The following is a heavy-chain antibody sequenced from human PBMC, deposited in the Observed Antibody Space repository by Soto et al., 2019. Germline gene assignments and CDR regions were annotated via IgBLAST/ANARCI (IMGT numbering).Heavy chain of an antibody. CDR1: GGTFSSYA. CDR2: IIPIFGTA. J-gene: IGHJ6*02. V-gene: IGHV1-69*06. D-gene: IGHD6-13*01. CDR3: ARRIAAAGTFYYDGMDV. Sequence: QVQLVQSGAEVKKPGSSVKVSCKASGGTFSSYAISWVRQAPGQGLEWMGGIIPIFGTANYAQKFQGRVTITADKSTSTAYMELSSLRSEDTAVYYCARRIAAAGTFYYDGMDVWGQGTTVTVSS.